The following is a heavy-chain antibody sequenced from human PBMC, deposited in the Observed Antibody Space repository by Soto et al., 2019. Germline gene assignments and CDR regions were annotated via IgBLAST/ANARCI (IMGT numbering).Heavy chain of an antibody. J-gene: IGHJ5*02. CDR2: IYYSGST. CDR1: GGSISSYY. D-gene: IGHD6-13*01. V-gene: IGHV4-59*08. Sequence: PSETLSLTCTVSGGSISSYYWSWIRQPPGKGLEWIGYIYYSGSTNYNPSLKSRVTISVDTSKNQFSLKLSSVTAADTAVYYCARQAAAAGWFDPWGQGTLVTVS. CDR3: ARQAAAAGWFDP.